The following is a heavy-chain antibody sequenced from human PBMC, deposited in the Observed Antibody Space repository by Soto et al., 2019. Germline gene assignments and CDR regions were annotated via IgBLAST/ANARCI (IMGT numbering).Heavy chain of an antibody. CDR1: VGTFSSYA. D-gene: IGHD2-15*01. J-gene: IGHJ3*02. CDR2: IIPIFGTA. Sequence: QVQLVQSGAEVKKPGSSVKVSCKASVGTFSSYAISWVRQAPGQGLEWMGGIIPIFGTANYAQKFQGRVTITADKSTSTAYMELSSLRSEDPAVYYCAMGEPGVVVVAAYDAFDIWGQGTMVTVSS. CDR3: AMGEPGVVVVAAYDAFDI. V-gene: IGHV1-69*06.